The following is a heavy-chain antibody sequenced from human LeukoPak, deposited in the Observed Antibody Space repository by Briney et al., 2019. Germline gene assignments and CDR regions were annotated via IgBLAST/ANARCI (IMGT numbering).Heavy chain of an antibody. V-gene: IGHV2-5*02. Sequence: SGPTLVNPTQTLTLTCTFSGFPLSTRGVGVGWIRQPPGKALEWLALIFWDDDNRYSPSLKSRPTITKDTSKNQVVLTMTNMDPVDTATYYCAHSFGITMVRGENAFDTWGQGTMVTVPS. J-gene: IGHJ3*02. CDR1: GFPLSTRGVG. CDR3: AHSFGITMVRGENAFDT. CDR2: IFWDDDN. D-gene: IGHD3-10*01.